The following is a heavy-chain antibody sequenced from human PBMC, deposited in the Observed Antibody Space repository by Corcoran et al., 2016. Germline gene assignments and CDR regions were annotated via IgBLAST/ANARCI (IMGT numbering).Heavy chain of an antibody. V-gene: IGHV1-69*01. J-gene: IGHJ6*02. CDR1: GDTFSSYA. CDR3: ARGGLRITIFGVVIPRYGMDV. Sequence: QVQLVQSGAEVKKPGSSVKVSCKASGDTFSSYAISWVRQAPGQGLEWMGGIIPIFGTANYAQKFQGRVTITADESTSTAYMELSSLRSEDTAVYYCARGGLRITIFGVVIPRYGMDVWGQGTTVTVSS. CDR2: IIPIFGTA. D-gene: IGHD3-3*01.